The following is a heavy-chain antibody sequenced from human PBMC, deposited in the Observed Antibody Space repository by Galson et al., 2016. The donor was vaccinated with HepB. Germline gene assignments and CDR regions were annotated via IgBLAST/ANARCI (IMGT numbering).Heavy chain of an antibody. V-gene: IGHV1-69*13. CDR3: ARWDAGTTGDYYYYGMDV. CDR2: IIPIYATP. Sequence: SVKVSCKASGGSFSSYAVSWVRQAPGQGLEWMGGIIPIYATPSYAQKFQGTVTITADESTSTVYMELSSLRSEDTAVYFCARWDAGTTGDYYYYGMDVWGQGTTVTVSS. CDR1: GGSFSSYA. D-gene: IGHD1-1*01. J-gene: IGHJ6*02.